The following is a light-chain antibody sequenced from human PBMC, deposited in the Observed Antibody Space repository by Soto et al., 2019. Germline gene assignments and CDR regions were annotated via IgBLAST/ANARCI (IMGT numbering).Light chain of an antibody. CDR3: QQLNSYPYT. CDR2: SAT. Sequence: QSPSFLAASVGDRVTITCRASQGIASFLAWYQQKPGKAPKLLIYSATTLQTGVSSRFSGSRSGPEFTLTISSLQPEDFATYYCQQLNSYPYTFAQGTKVDIK. CDR1: QGIASF. J-gene: IGKJ2*01. V-gene: IGKV1-9*01.